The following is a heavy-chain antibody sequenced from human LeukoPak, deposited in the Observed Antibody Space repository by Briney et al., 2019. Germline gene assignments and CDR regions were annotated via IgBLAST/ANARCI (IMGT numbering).Heavy chain of an antibody. J-gene: IGHJ4*02. D-gene: IGHD3-10*01. CDR3: ARETPYGSLIFDY. CDR1: GFTFSSYW. Sequence: GGSLRLSCAASGFTFSSYWMNWVRQAPGKGLEWVANTHGSEKYYVDSVTGRLTISRDNAKNSLYLQMNSLRAEDTAGYYCARETPYGSLIFDYWGQGTLVTVSS. V-gene: IGHV3-7*03. CDR2: THGSEK.